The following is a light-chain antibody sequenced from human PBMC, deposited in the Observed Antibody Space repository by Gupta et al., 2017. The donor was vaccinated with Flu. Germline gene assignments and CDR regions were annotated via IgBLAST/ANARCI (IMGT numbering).Light chain of an antibody. CDR1: QDISNY. Sequence: DIQMTQSPSSLSASVGDRVTITCQASQDISNYLNWYQQKPGKAPKLLIYDASNLETGVPSRFSGSGSGTDFTFTISRRQAEDIATYYWQQYYTLLTFGQGTRLEIK. V-gene: IGKV1-33*01. CDR3: QQYYTLLT. CDR2: DAS. J-gene: IGKJ5*01.